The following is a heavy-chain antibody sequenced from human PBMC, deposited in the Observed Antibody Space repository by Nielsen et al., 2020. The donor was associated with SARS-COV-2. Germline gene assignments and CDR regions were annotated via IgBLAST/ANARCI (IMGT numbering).Heavy chain of an antibody. CDR2: INTNTGDP. D-gene: IGHD6-13*01. J-gene: IGHJ4*02. Sequence: ASVKAPCKASGYTFSGHAMNWVRQAPGQGLEWMGWINTNTGDPTYAQGSTGRFIFSLDTSVSTAYLQISSLQAEDTAVYYCVRDWGYSGSWLGTCDYWGQGTLVTVSS. CDR1: GYTFSGHA. V-gene: IGHV7-4-1*02. CDR3: VRDWGYSGSWLGTCDY.